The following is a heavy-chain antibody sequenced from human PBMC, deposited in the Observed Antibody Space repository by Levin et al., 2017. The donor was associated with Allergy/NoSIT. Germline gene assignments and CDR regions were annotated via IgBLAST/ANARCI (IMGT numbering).Heavy chain of an antibody. CDR1: GYTFSTHW. Sequence: RGESLKISCKGSGYTFSTHWIGWVRQMPGKGLEWMGIINPRDSDIRYSPSFQGQAIISVDKSISTAYSQWSSLKASDTAMYYCARHGEYYGPMDIWGQGTTVTVSS. CDR2: INPRDSDI. V-gene: IGHV5-51*01. J-gene: IGHJ6*02. CDR3: ARHGEYYGPMDI. D-gene: IGHD3-10*01.